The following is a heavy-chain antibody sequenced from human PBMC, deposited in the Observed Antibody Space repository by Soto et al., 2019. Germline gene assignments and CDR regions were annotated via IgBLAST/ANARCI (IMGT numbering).Heavy chain of an antibody. CDR1: GFTFSGSA. CDR3: STVTNPRYYYYYMDV. D-gene: IGHD4-17*01. V-gene: IGHV3-73*01. Sequence: GGSLRLSCAASGFTFSGSAMHWVRQASGKGLEWVGRIRSKANSYATAYAASVKGRFTISRDDSKNTAYLQMNSLKTEDTAVYYCSTVTNPRYYYYYMDVWGKGTTVTVSS. J-gene: IGHJ6*03. CDR2: IRSKANSYAT.